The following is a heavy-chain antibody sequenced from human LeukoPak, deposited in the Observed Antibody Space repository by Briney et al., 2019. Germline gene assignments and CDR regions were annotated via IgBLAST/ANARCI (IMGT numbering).Heavy chain of an antibody. J-gene: IGHJ4*02. V-gene: IGHV1-18*04. CDR2: INVYSGNT. CDR3: ARDRSNSDY. Sequence: ASVKVSCKASGYTFTGYYMHWGRQAPGQGLEWMGWINVYSGNTDYAQEFQGRVTMTADTSTSTAYMELRSLRSDDTAVYFCARDRSNSDYWGQGTLVTVSS. D-gene: IGHD6-13*01. CDR1: GYTFTGYY.